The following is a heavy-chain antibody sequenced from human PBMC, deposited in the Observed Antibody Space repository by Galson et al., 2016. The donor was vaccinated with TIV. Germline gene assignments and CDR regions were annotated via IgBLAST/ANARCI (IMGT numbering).Heavy chain of an antibody. CDR1: GFSFSSYW. J-gene: IGHJ4*02. CDR3: ARDFIRAGGGDSLSFGFDY. V-gene: IGHV3-74*01. Sequence: SLRLSCAASGFSFSSYWMHWVRQAPGKGLVWVSRIDRNGSRITYADSVKGRFTISRDNAKNTLYLQMNSLRAEDTAVYYCARDFIRAGGGDSLSFGFDYWGQGTLVTVSS. CDR2: IDRNGSRI. D-gene: IGHD6-6*01.